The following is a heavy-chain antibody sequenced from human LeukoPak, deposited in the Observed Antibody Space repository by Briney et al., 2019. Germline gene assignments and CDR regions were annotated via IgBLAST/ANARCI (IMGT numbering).Heavy chain of an antibody. D-gene: IGHD6-19*01. CDR3: ARAEGRYSSVSFHPSIYYFDY. Sequence: GASVKVSCKASGYTFTGYYMHWVRQAPGQGLEWMGWINPNSGGTNYAQKFQGRVTMTRDTSISTAYMELSRLRSDDTAVYYCARAEGRYSSVSFHPSIYYFDYWGQGTLVTVSS. V-gene: IGHV1-2*02. CDR1: GYTFTGYY. J-gene: IGHJ4*02. CDR2: INPNSGGT.